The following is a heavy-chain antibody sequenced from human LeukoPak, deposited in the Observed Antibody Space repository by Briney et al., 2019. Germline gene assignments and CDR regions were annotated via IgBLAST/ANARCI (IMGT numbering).Heavy chain of an antibody. Sequence: ASVKVSCKASGYTFTGYYMHWVRQAPGQGLEWMGWINPNSGGTNYAQKFQGRVTMTRDTSISTAYMELSRRRSDDTAVYHCARAVVGATTDYWGQGTLVTVSS. V-gene: IGHV1-2*02. CDR2: INPNSGGT. CDR1: GYTFTGYY. D-gene: IGHD1-26*01. CDR3: ARAVVGATTDY. J-gene: IGHJ4*02.